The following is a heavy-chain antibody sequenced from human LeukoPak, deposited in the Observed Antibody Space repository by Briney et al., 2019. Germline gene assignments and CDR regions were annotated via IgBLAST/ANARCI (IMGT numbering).Heavy chain of an antibody. J-gene: IGHJ4*02. CDR1: GFTFSSYA. CDR3: ARDRSDTSRWYAGSH. Sequence: GGSLRLSCTASGFTFSSYAMSWVRQAPGKGLEWVSTISGSAITTYYADSVTGRFTISRDNSKNTLYLQMNSLRAEDTAIYYCARDRSDTSRWYAGSHWGQGTLVTVSS. D-gene: IGHD6-13*01. CDR2: ISGSAITT. V-gene: IGHV3-23*01.